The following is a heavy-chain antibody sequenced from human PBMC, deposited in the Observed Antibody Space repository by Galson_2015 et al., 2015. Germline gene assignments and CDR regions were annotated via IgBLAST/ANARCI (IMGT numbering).Heavy chain of an antibody. Sequence: SLRLSCAASGFTFSSYGMHWVRQAPGKGLEWVAVISYDGSNKYYADSVKGRFTISRDNSKNTLYLQMNSLRAEDTAVYYCAKEAMTGRFGELYDYWGQGTLVTVSS. CDR2: ISYDGSNK. J-gene: IGHJ4*02. CDR3: AKEAMTGRFGELYDY. CDR1: GFTFSSYG. V-gene: IGHV3-30*18. D-gene: IGHD3-10*01.